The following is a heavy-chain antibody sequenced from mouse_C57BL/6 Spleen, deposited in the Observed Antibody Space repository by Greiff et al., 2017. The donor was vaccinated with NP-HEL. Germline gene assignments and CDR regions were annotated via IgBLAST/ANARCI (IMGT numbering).Heavy chain of an antibody. D-gene: IGHD1-1*01. V-gene: IGHV1-74*01. CDR1: GYTFTSYW. CDR3: AISPLYYGRMAY. CDR2: IHPSDSDT. J-gene: IGHJ3*01. Sequence: QVQLQQPGAELVKPGASVKVSCKASGYTFTSYWMHWVKQRPGQGLEWIGRIHPSDSDTNYNQKFKGKATLTVDKSSSTAYMLLSSLTSEDSAVNYSAISPLYYGRMAYWGQGTLVTVSA.